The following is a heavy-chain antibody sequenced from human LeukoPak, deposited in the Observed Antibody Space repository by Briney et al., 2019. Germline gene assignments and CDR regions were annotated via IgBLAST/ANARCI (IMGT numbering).Heavy chain of an antibody. D-gene: IGHD6-19*01. CDR1: GFTFSSYA. CDR3: AKDSLGYSSGKPFDY. J-gene: IGHJ4*02. V-gene: IGHV3-23*01. Sequence: PGGSLRLSCAASGFTFSSYAMSWVRQAPGKGLEWVSAISGSGGSTYYADSVKGRFTISRDNSKNTLYLQMNSLRAEDTAVYYCAKDSLGYSSGKPFDYWGQGTLVTVSS. CDR2: ISGSGGST.